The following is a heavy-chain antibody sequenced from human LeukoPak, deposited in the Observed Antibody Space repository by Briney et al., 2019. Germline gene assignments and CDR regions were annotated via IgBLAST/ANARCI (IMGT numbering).Heavy chain of an antibody. CDR3: ARLIGLGELFDY. D-gene: IGHD3-10*01. CDR1: GGSFSGYY. J-gene: IGHJ4*02. CDR2: INHSGST. Sequence: PSETLSLTCAVYGGSFSGYYWSWIRQPPGKGLEWIGEINHSGSTNYNPSLKSRVTISVDTSKNQFSLKLSFVTAADTAVYYCARLIGLGELFDYWGQGTLVTVSS. V-gene: IGHV4-34*01.